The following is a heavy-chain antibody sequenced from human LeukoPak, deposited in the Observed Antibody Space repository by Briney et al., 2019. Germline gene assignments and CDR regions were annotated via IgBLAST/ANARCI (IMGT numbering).Heavy chain of an antibody. CDR3: AKDRGEVRLHY. CDR2: ISYDGSNK. CDR1: GFTFSSYG. Sequence: PGRSLRLSCAASGFTFSSYGMHWVRQAPGKGLEWVAVISYDGSNKYYADSVKGRFTISRDNSKNTLYLQMDSPRAEDTAVYYCAKDRGEVRLHYWGQGTLVTVSS. J-gene: IGHJ4*02. D-gene: IGHD3-16*01. V-gene: IGHV3-30*18.